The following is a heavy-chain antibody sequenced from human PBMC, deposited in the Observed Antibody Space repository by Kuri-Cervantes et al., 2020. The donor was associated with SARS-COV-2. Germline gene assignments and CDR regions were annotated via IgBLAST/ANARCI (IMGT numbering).Heavy chain of an antibody. V-gene: IGHV1-2*02. CDR3: ARDPGASSSDYFDY. Sequence: ASVKVSCKASGYTFTGYYMHWVRQAPGQGLEWMGWINPKSGGTNYAQKFQGRGTMTRDTSISTAYMELSRLRSDDTAVYYCARDPGASSSDYFDYWGQGTPVTVSS. CDR2: INPKSGGT. CDR1: GYTFTGYY. J-gene: IGHJ4*02. D-gene: IGHD6-6*01.